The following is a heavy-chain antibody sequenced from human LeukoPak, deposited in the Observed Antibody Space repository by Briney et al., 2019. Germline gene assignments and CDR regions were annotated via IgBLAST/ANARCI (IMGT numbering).Heavy chain of an antibody. CDR1: GFIFSNYG. CDR2: ISYDGSKK. V-gene: IGHV3-30*18. Sequence: GRSLRLSCVGSGFIFSNYGTHWVRHAPGKGLEWVSFISYDGSKKYYVDSVKGRFIISRDNSKNTLYLQMNSLRAEDTAVYYCAKDLHGDYEGDLDYWGQGTLVTVSS. J-gene: IGHJ4*02. CDR3: AKDLHGDYEGDLDY. D-gene: IGHD4-17*01.